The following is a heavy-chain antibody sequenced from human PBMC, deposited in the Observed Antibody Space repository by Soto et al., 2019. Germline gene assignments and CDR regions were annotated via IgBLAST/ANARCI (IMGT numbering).Heavy chain of an antibody. CDR1: GGSISSYY. CDR2: IYYSGST. V-gene: IGHV4-59*01. Sequence: SETLSLTCTVSGGSISSYYWSWIRQPPGKGLEWIGYIYYSGSTNYNPSLKSRVTIPVETSKNQFSLKLSSVTAADTAVYYCARVSFVVVIAPHAFDIWGQGTMVTVSS. D-gene: IGHD2-21*01. CDR3: ARVSFVVVIAPHAFDI. J-gene: IGHJ3*02.